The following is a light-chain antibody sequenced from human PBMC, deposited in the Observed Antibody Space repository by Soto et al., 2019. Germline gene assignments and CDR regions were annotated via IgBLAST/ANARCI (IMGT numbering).Light chain of an antibody. V-gene: IGKV1-27*01. CDR1: QGISNY. J-gene: IGKJ4*01. CDR3: QKYNSASSLT. Sequence: DIQMTQSPSSLSASVGDRVTITCRASQGISNYLDWYQQKPGKVPKLLIYAASTLQSGVPSRFSGSGSGTDFTLTISSLQPEHVATYYCQKYNSASSLTFGGGTKVEIK. CDR2: AAS.